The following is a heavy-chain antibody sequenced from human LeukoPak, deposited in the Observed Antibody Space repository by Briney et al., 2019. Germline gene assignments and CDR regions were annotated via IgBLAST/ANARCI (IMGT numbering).Heavy chain of an antibody. J-gene: IGHJ4*02. Sequence: GGSLRLSCAASGFTFSSYGMTWVRQAPGKGLEWVSSISVSGDSTYYADSVKGRLTLSRDNSKNTLYLQMNSLRAEDTALYYCAKDRPYRRSWYGAGDSWGQGTLVTVSS. D-gene: IGHD6-13*01. V-gene: IGHV3-23*01. CDR2: ISVSGDST. CDR1: GFTFSSYG. CDR3: AKDRPYRRSWYGAGDS.